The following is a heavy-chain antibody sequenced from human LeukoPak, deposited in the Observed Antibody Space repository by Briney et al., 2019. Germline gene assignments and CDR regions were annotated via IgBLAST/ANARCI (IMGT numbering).Heavy chain of an antibody. CDR3: AKDRRSSWYGGPLDV. D-gene: IGHD6-13*01. Sequence: PGRSLRLSCAAAGFTFSSYGMHWVRQAPGKGLEWVAVISYDGSNKYYADSVKGRFTISRDNSKNTLYLQMNSLRAEDTAVYYCAKDRRSSWYGGPLDVWGQGTTVTVSS. CDR2: ISYDGSNK. CDR1: GFTFSSYG. V-gene: IGHV3-30*18. J-gene: IGHJ6*02.